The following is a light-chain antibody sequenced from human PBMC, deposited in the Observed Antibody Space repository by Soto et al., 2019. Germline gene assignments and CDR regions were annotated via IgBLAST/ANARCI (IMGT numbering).Light chain of an antibody. CDR1: QGITSY. CDR2: AAS. J-gene: IGKJ2*01. V-gene: IGKV1-9*01. CDR3: QQVDSYPYT. Sequence: DIQLTQSPSFLSASVGDRVTITCRASQGITSYLAWYQQKPGKAPKLLIYAASTLESGVPSRFSGSDSGTEFTLSISSLQPEDFATYYRQQVDSYPYTFGQGTKVEIK.